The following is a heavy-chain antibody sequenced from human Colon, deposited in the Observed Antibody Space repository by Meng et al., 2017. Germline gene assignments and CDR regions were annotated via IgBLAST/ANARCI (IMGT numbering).Heavy chain of an antibody. CDR3: ARRVQYSSGYYYFDF. CDR1: GGSFSGNY. D-gene: IGHD3-22*01. Sequence: QSRRRQWGSGLLKPSETRPLTGAVYGGSFSGNYWNWIRQSPGKGLEWIGEIYRSGSTNYNPSLKSRVTISIDTSKNEFSLKLTSVTAADTALYYCARRVQYSSGYYYFDFWGQGTLVTVSS. CDR2: IYRSGST. V-gene: IGHV4-34*01. J-gene: IGHJ4*02.